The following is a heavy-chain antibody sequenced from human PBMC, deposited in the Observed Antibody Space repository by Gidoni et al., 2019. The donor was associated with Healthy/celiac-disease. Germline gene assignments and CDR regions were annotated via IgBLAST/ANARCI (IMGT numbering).Heavy chain of an antibody. D-gene: IGHD6-6*01. Sequence: GGIIPIFGTANYAQKFQGRVTITADESTSTAYMELSSLRSEDTAVYYCAREGYQDSSSDEWVFDYWGQGTLVTVSS. V-gene: IGHV1-69*01. J-gene: IGHJ4*02. CDR2: IIPIFGTA. CDR3: AREGYQDSSSDEWVFDY.